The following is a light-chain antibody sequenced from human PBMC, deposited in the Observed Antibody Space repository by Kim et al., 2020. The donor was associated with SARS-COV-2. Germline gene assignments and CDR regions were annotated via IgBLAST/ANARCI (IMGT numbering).Light chain of an antibody. CDR3: QPYNNWPT. Sequence: ETLMTQSPATLSVSPGERATLSCRASQSISSNLAWYQQKPGQAPRLLIYGASTRATGVPARFSGSGSGTEFTLTVSSLQSEDFAVYYCQPYNNWPTFGRGTKVDIK. V-gene: IGKV3D-15*01. CDR2: GAS. CDR1: QSISSN. J-gene: IGKJ4*01.